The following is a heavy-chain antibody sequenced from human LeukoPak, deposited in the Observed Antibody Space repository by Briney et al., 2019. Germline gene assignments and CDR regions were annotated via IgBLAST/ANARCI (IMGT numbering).Heavy chain of an antibody. CDR2: IYYSGST. CDR1: GGSISSYY. CDR3: ARALDYSNYYYFDY. J-gene: IGHJ4*02. V-gene: IGHV4-59*12. D-gene: IGHD4-11*01. Sequence: SETLSLTCTVSGGSISSYYWSWIRQPPGKGLEWIGYIYYSGSTYYNPSLKSRVTISVDTSKNQFSLKLSSVTAADTAVYYCARALDYSNYYYFDYWGQGTLVTVSS.